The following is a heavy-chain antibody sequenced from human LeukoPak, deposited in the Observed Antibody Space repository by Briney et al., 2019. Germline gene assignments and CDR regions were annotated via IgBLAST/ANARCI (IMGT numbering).Heavy chain of an antibody. CDR2: VSSSSSYI. CDR1: GFTFSSYH. Sequence: PGGSLRLSCAASGFTFSSYHMNWVRQAPGKGLEWVSSVSSSSSYIYYADSVKGRFTVSRDNSKNTLYLQMNSLRAEDTAVYYCAKDDSYYDSSGTEFHVGMDVWGQGTTVTVSS. CDR3: AKDDSYYDSSGTEFHVGMDV. D-gene: IGHD3-22*01. V-gene: IGHV3-21*01. J-gene: IGHJ6*02.